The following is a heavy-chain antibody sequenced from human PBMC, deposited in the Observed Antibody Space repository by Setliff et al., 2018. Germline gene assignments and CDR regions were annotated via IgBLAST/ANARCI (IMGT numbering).Heavy chain of an antibody. D-gene: IGHD2-15*01. J-gene: IGHJ4*02. CDR2: INTDGSST. V-gene: IGHV3-74*01. CDR3: ARTCSGSGCYAGLES. Sequence: GGSLRLSCAASGFTFSNYWMHWVRQAPGEGLVWVSRINTDGSSTSYADSVKGRLTISRDNAKNTLYLQMKSLRAEDTAVYYCARTCSGSGCYAGLESWGQGTPVTVSS. CDR1: GFTFSNYW.